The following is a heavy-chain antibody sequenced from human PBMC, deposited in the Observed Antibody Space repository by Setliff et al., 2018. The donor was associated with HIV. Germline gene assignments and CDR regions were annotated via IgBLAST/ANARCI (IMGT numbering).Heavy chain of an antibody. Sequence: GGSLRLSCAASGFTFASYTMAWVRQAPGKGLEWVSSISTYSNYIYYADSLRGRFTVPRDNAKKSVYLQMNSLRAEDTAVYFCARDNLANSYCSSRSCYAFDIWGQGTMVTVSS. CDR2: ISTYSNYI. D-gene: IGHD2-2*01. CDR3: ARDNLANSYCSSRSCYAFDI. J-gene: IGHJ3*02. CDR1: GFTFASYT. V-gene: IGHV3-21*01.